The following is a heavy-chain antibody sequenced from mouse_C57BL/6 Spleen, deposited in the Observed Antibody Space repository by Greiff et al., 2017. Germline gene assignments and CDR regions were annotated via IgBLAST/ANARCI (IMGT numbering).Heavy chain of an antibody. J-gene: IGHJ3*01. CDR3: AREEGLQAWFAY. V-gene: IGHV1-72*01. Sequence: QVQLQQPGAELVKPGASVKLSCKASGYTFTSYWMHWVKQRPGRGLEWIGRIDPNGGGSKYNEKFKGKGTLTVDKPTSTVYMQLSGLTAEDSAVYYCAREEGLQAWFAYWGQGTLVTVSA. CDR1: GYTFTSYW. CDR2: IDPNGGGS. D-gene: IGHD3-3*01.